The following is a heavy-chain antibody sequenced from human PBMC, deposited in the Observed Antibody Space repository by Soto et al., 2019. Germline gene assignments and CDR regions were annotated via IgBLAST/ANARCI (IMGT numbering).Heavy chain of an antibody. V-gene: IGHV3-23*01. CDR3: AKNYYFDC. J-gene: IGHJ4*02. CDR2: INRNGGSA. D-gene: IGHD3-10*01. Sequence: EVQLLDSGGGLVQPGGSLRLSCEASGFTFSSYAMSWVRQAPGKGLEWVSSINRNGGSANYADSVKGWFTISRDDSKNILSLQMNSLRAEDTAIYYCAKNYYFDCWGQGSLVTVSP. CDR1: GFTFSSYA.